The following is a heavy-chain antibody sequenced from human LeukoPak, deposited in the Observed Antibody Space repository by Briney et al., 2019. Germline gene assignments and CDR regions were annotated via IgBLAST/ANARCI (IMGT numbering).Heavy chain of an antibody. J-gene: IGHJ4*02. CDR2: ISGSGGST. CDR1: GFTFSSHA. V-gene: IGHV3-23*01. D-gene: IGHD3-10*01. Sequence: PGGSLRLSCAASGFTFSSHAMSWVRQAPGKGLEWVSAISGSGGSTYYADSVKGRFTISRDNSKNTLYLQMNSLRAEDTAVYYCAKGGLVRGVIITALFDYWGQGTLVTVSS. CDR3: AKGGLVRGVIITALFDY.